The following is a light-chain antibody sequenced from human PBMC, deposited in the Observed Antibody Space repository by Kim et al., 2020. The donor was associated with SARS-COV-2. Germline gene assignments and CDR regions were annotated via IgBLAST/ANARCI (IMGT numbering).Light chain of an antibody. CDR1: QSASSSY. J-gene: IGKJ5*01. CDR3: QQYGRSPTT. CDR2: GAS. V-gene: IGKV3-20*01. Sequence: EVLWTQSPGTLSLSPGERPILSCRASQSASSSYLAWYQHKPGQSPRLLNHGASSRATGVPDRFRGGGSGTDFTHTITRLEPEDFAVYYCQQYGRSPTTVGQGTRLESK.